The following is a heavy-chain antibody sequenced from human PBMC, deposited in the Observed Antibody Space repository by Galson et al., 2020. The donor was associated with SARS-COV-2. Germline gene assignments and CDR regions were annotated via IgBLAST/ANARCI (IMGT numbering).Heavy chain of an antibody. V-gene: IGHV4-30-2*01. J-gene: IGHJ1*01. D-gene: IGHD6-13*01. CDR2: IYHSGST. CDR1: GGSISSGGYS. Sequence: SETLSLTCAVSGGSISSGGYSWSWIRQPPGKGLEWIGYIYHSGSTYYNPSLKSRVTISVDRSKNQFSLKLSSVTAADTAVYYCARADSSSWYFQHWGQGTLVTVSS. CDR3: ARADSSSWYFQH.